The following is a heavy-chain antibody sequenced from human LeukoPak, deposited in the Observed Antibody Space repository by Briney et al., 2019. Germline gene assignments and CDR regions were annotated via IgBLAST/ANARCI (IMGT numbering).Heavy chain of an antibody. CDR3: AREDIVVVPAAILYYYYGKDV. CDR1: GYTFTCYY. V-gene: IGHV1-2*02. Sequence: GASLKLSCKASGYTFTCYYMYWVRQAPGQGLEWLGWINPNSGCTNYAQKFQGRVTMTRDTSISTAYMELSRLRSDDTAVYYCAREDIVVVPAAILYYYYGKDVWGQGTTVTVS. CDR2: INPNSGCT. D-gene: IGHD2-2*02. J-gene: IGHJ6*02.